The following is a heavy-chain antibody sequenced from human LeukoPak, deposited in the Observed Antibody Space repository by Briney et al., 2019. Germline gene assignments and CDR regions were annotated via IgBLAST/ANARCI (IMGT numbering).Heavy chain of an antibody. Sequence: SETLSLTCAVYGGSFSGYYWSWIRQPPGKGLEWIGEINHSGGTNYNPSQKSRVTISVDTSKNQFSLKLSSVTAADTAVYYWARAYYDSSGYPDSLDYWGQGTLVTVSS. CDR3: ARAYYDSSGYPDSLDY. CDR2: INHSGGT. CDR1: GGSFSGYY. V-gene: IGHV4-34*01. D-gene: IGHD3-22*01. J-gene: IGHJ4*02.